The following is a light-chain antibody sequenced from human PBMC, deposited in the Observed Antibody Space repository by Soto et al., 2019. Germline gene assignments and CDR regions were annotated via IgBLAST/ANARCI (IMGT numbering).Light chain of an antibody. V-gene: IGKV3-11*01. Sequence: EIVLTQSPATLSLSPGERATRSCRASQSVSSYLAWYQQKPGQAPRLLIYDASNRATGIPARFSGSGYGTDFTLTISSLEPEDFAVYYCQQRSNWPPPFGPGTKVDI. CDR2: DAS. CDR1: QSVSSY. CDR3: QQRSNWPPP. J-gene: IGKJ3*01.